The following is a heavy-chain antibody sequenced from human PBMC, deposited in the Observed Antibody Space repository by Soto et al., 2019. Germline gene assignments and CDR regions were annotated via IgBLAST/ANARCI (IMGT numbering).Heavy chain of an antibody. CDR3: ARSNGYDFWSGLPRELDY. CDR1: GGSISSYY. D-gene: IGHD3-3*01. V-gene: IGHV4-59*01. Sequence: PSETLSLTCTVSGGSISSYYWSWIRQPPGKGLEWIGYIYYSGSTNYNPSLKSRVTISVDTSKNQFPLKLSSVTAADTAVYYCARSNGYDFWSGLPRELDYWGQGTLVTVSS. J-gene: IGHJ4*02. CDR2: IYYSGST.